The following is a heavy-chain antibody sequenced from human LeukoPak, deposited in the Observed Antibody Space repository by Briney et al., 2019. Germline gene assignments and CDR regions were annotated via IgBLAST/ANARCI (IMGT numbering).Heavy chain of an antibody. J-gene: IGHJ4*02. CDR1: GYTFTSYG. Sequence: GASVKVSCKASGYTFTSYGISWVRQAPGQGLEWMGWISAYNGNTNYAQKLQGRVTMTTDTSTSTAYMELRSLRSDDTAVYYCATLKTYSSSSFGFDYWGQGTLVTVSS. CDR2: ISAYNGNT. D-gene: IGHD6-6*01. V-gene: IGHV1-18*01. CDR3: ATLKTYSSSSFGFDY.